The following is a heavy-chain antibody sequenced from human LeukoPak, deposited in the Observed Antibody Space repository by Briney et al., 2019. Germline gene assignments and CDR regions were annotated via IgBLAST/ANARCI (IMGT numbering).Heavy chain of an antibody. CDR2: INHSGST. CDR1: GGSFSGYY. V-gene: IGHV4-34*01. CDR3: GRESRIVGTTSVWYYFDY. J-gene: IGHJ4*02. Sequence: PSETLSLTCAVYGGSFSGYYWSWIRQPPGKGLEWIGEINHSGSTNYNPSLKSRVTISVDTSKYQFSLKLSSVTAADTAVYFCGRESRIVGTTSVWYYFDYWGQGTLVTVSS. D-gene: IGHD1-26*01.